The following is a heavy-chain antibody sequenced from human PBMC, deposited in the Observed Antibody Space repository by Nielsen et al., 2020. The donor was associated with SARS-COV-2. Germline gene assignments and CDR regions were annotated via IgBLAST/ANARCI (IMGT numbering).Heavy chain of an antibody. CDR2: VYYSGNT. Sequence: WIRQPPGKGLEWIGFVYYSGNTNYNPSLKSRVTISVDTSKNQFSLKLSSVTAADTAVYYCARHNYDFWSGYYNYYYYYMDVWGKGTTVTVSS. CDR3: ARHNYDFWSGYYNYYYYYMDV. J-gene: IGHJ6*03. V-gene: IGHV4-61*07. D-gene: IGHD3-3*01.